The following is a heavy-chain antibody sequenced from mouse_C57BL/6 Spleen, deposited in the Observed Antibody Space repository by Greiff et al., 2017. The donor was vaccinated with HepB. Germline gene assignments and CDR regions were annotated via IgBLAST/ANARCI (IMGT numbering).Heavy chain of an antibody. CDR3: ARRGYSNSFAY. Sequence: DVMLVESGGGLVQPGGSLKLSCAASGFTFSDYYMYWVRQTPEKRLEWVAYISNGGGSTYYPDTVKGRFTISRDNAKNTLYLQMSRLKSEDTAMYYCARRGYSNSFAYWGQGTLVTVSA. CDR1: GFTFSDYY. D-gene: IGHD2-5*01. V-gene: IGHV5-12*01. CDR2: ISNGGGST. J-gene: IGHJ3*01.